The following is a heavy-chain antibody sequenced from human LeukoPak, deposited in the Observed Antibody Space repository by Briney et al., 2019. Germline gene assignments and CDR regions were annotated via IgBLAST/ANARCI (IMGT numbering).Heavy chain of an antibody. CDR2: MNPNSGNT. J-gene: IGHJ6*03. Sequence: ASVKVSCKASGYTFTSYDINWVRQATGQGLEWMGWMNPNSGNTGYAQKFQGRVTMTRNTSISTAYMGLSSLRSEDTAVYYCASRGGYRSYYYYYMDVWGKGTTVTVSS. CDR3: ASRGGYRSYYYYYMDV. CDR1: GYTFTSYD. V-gene: IGHV1-8*01. D-gene: IGHD3-22*01.